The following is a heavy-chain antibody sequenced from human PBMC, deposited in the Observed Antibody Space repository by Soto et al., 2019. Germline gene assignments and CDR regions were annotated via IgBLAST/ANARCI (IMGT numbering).Heavy chain of an antibody. CDR1: GYSFTDYH. CDR3: ARGHSTDCSNGVCSFFYNHEMDV. Sequence: GASVKVSCKASGYSFTDYHIHWARQAPGQGLEWLGRINPKSGGTSTAQKFQGWVTMTRDRSISTVYMELTRLRSDDTAVYFCARGHSTDCSNGVCSFFYNHEMDVWGQGTMVTVSS. CDR2: INPKSGGT. J-gene: IGHJ6*02. V-gene: IGHV1-2*04. D-gene: IGHD2-8*01.